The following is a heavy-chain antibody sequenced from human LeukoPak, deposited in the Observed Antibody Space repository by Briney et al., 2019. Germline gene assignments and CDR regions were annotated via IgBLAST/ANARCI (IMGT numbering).Heavy chain of an antibody. Sequence: GASVKVSCKPSGYTFTSYALSWVRQAPGQGLEWMGWISTYSGNTNYAQKLQGRITMTIETSTGTAYMELRSLRSDDTAVYYCARGGSRVVTYGNFDYWGQGTLVTVSS. CDR1: GYTFTSYA. J-gene: IGHJ4*02. CDR2: ISTYSGNT. V-gene: IGHV1-18*01. D-gene: IGHD2-21*02. CDR3: ARGGSRVVTYGNFDY.